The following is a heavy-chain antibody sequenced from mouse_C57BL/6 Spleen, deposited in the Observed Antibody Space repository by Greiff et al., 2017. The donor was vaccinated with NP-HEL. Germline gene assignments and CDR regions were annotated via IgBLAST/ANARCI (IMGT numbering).Heavy chain of an antibody. J-gene: IGHJ1*03. D-gene: IGHD1-1*01. V-gene: IGHV14-3*01. CDR3: ARGPPYGRSYWYFDV. CDR1: GFNIKNTY. Sequence: EVQLQQSVAELVRPGASVKLSCTASGFNIKNTYMHWVKQRPEQGLEWIGRIDPANGNTKYAPKFQGKATITADTSSNTAYLQLSSLTSEDTAIYYGARGPPYGRSYWYFDVWGTGTTVTVSS. CDR2: IDPANGNT.